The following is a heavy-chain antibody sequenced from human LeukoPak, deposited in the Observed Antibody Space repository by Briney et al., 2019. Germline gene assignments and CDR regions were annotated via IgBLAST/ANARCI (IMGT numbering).Heavy chain of an antibody. V-gene: IGHV3-15*01. CDR1: GFTFSSAW. CDR3: ITRPNPVGY. J-gene: IGHJ4*02. D-gene: IGHD1-26*01. Sequence: GGSRRLSCAASGFTFSSAWMSWVRQAPGKGLEWVGRIKTKTDGGTTDYAAPVKGRFTISRDDSKDTLYLQMNSLTTEDTAVYYCITRPNPVGYWGQGTLVTVSS. CDR2: IKTKTDGGTT.